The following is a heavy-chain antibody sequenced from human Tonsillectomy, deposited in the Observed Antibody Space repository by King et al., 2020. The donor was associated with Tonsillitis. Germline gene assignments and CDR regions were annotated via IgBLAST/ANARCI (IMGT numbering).Heavy chain of an antibody. CDR1: GFTFSSFG. D-gene: IGHD5-18*01. V-gene: IGHV3-33*01. Sequence: VQLVESGGGVVQPGRSLRLSCAASGFTFSSFGMHWVRQAPGKGLEWVAVIWSDGSNEYYADSVKGRFTISRDNSKNTLYLQMNSLRAEDTAVYYCASNGEAGGYSYGAYYFDSWGQGTLVTVSS. CDR3: ASNGEAGGYSYGAYYFDS. CDR2: IWSDGSNE. J-gene: IGHJ4*02.